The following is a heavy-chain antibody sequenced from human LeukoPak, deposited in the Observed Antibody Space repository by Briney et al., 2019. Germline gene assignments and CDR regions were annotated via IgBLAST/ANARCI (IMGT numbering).Heavy chain of an antibody. V-gene: IGHV3-23*01. J-gene: IGHJ4*02. CDR2: ITGSGDST. CDR1: GLTLRSYA. Sequence: GGSLRLSCGVSGLTLRSYAMNWVRQAPGKGLEWVSGITGSGDSTYYADSVKARFTVSRDNSKNTLHLQMNSLRAEDTAVYYCAKSWTASGLLVRLIDYWGQGTPVTVSS. CDR3: AKSWTASGLLVRLIDY. D-gene: IGHD5-12*01.